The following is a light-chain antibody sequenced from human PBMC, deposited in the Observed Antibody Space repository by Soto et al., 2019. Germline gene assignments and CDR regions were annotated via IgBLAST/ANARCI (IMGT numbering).Light chain of an antibody. J-gene: IGKJ4*01. Sequence: DIQMTQSPSSVSASVGDRIIITCRASQYISTWLAWYQQKPGEAPKLLIFAASRLHGGVPSIFSGRGSETYFTLTINKLQPEDFATYYCQQADSFPLTFGGGTKVEVK. CDR3: QQADSFPLT. CDR1: QYISTW. V-gene: IGKV1D-12*01. CDR2: AAS.